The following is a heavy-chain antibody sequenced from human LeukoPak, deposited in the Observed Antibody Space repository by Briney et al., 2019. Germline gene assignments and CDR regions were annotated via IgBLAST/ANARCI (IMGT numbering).Heavy chain of an antibody. CDR2: IIPILGIA. Sequence: SVKVSCKASVGTFSSYAISWVRQAPGQGLEWMGRIIPILGIANYAQKCQGRVTITADKSTSTAYMELSSLRSEDTAVYYCARGQPYYDILTGYVVQQPGRTEYYYYGMAVWGQGTTVTVSS. V-gene: IGHV1-69*04. CDR3: ARGQPYYDILTGYVVQQPGRTEYYYYGMAV. J-gene: IGHJ6*02. D-gene: IGHD3-9*01. CDR1: VGTFSSYA.